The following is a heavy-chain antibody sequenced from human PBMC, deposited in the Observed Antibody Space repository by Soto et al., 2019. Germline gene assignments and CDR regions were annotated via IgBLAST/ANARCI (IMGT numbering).Heavy chain of an antibody. J-gene: IGHJ6*02. D-gene: IGHD3-3*01. CDR3: ASLHRYYDFWSGYSPYYYGMDV. Sequence: SETLSLTCTVSGGSISSGDYYWSWIRQPPGKGLEWIGYIYYSGSTYYNPSLKSRVTISVDTSKNQFSLKLSSVTAADTAVYCCASLHRYYDFWSGYSPYYYGMDVWGQGTTVTVSS. CDR2: IYYSGST. V-gene: IGHV4-30-4*01. CDR1: GGSISSGDYY.